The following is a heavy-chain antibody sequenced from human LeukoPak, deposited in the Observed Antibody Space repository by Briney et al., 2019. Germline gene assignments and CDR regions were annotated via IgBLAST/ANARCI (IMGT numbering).Heavy chain of an antibody. V-gene: IGHV3-30*02. Sequence: GRSLRLSCAASGFTSSSFAMGWVRPAPGKGLEWVAFIRFVGSNKYYTDSVKGRFTLSRDNSKNTLYLQINSLRAEDTAVYYCAKFNRQYCSSTSCYGGFDYWGQGTLVTVSS. CDR3: AKFNRQYCSSTSCYGGFDY. CDR1: GFTSSSFA. CDR2: IRFVGSNK. J-gene: IGHJ4*01. D-gene: IGHD2-2*01.